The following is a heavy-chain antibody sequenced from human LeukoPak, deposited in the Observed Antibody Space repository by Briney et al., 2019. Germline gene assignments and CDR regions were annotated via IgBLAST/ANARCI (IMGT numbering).Heavy chain of an antibody. CDR1: GYTLTELS. CDR2: FDPEDGET. Sequence: ASVKVSCKVSGYTLTELSMHWVRQAPGKGLEWMGGFDPEDGETIYAQKFQGRVPMTEHTSTDTAYMELSSLRSEDTAVYYCATVMYYDILTGYFNYWGQGTLVTVSS. CDR3: ATVMYYDILTGYFNY. J-gene: IGHJ4*02. D-gene: IGHD3-9*01. V-gene: IGHV1-24*01.